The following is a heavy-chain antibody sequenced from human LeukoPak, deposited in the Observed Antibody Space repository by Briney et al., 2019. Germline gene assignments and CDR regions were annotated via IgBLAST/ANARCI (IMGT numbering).Heavy chain of an antibody. Sequence: PSETLSLTCTVSGGSISSYYWSWIRQPAGKGLEWIGRIYTSGSTNYNPSLKSRVTMSVDTSKNQFSLKLSSVTAADTAVYYCARGGRRYYGDYRVYFDYWGQGTLVTVS. CDR1: GGSISSYY. CDR3: ARGGRRYYGDYRVYFDY. CDR2: IYTSGST. D-gene: IGHD4-17*01. V-gene: IGHV4-4*07. J-gene: IGHJ4*02.